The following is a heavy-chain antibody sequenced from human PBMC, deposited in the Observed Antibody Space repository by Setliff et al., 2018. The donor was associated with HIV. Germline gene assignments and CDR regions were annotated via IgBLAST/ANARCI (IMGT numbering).Heavy chain of an antibody. CDR2: INTNTGNP. D-gene: IGHD6-6*01. J-gene: IGHJ5*02. CDR1: GYTFTSYA. Sequence: ASVKVSCKASGYTFTSYAMNWVRQAPGQGLEWMGWINTNTGNPTYAQGFTGRFVFSLDTSVITAYLQISSLKAEDTAVYYCARTALSIAARSAWDCFDPWGQGTLVTVSS. V-gene: IGHV7-4-1*02. CDR3: ARTALSIAARSAWDCFDP.